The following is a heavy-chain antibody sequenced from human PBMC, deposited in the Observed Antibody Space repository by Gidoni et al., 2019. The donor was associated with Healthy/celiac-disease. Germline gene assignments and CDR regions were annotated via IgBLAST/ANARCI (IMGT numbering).Heavy chain of an antibody. V-gene: IGHV4-38-2*01. CDR3: ARGPPTKENWFDP. J-gene: IGHJ5*02. Sequence: QVQLQEPGPGLVKPSETLSLTCAVSGNSFSSGYYWGCIRQPPRKGLEWIGSSYPSGSTYYNPALKSRVTIAVDTSKNQFSLKLSSVTAADTAVYYCARGPPTKENWFDPWGQGTLVTVSS. CDR1: GNSFSSGYY. CDR2: SYPSGST.